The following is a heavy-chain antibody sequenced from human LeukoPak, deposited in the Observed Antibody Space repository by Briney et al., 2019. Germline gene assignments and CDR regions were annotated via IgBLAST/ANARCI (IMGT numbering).Heavy chain of an antibody. CDR3: ARVGYYPDYYMDV. CDR1: GYSISSGYY. J-gene: IGHJ6*03. V-gene: IGHV4-38-2*02. CDR2: IFHSGST. Sequence: SETLSPTCTVSGYSISSGYYWGWIRQPPGKGLEWIGTIFHSGSTYSNPSLQSRVTISVDTSKNQFSLKLSSVTAADTAVYYCARVGYYPDYYMDVWGKGTTVTVSS. D-gene: IGHD2-21*01.